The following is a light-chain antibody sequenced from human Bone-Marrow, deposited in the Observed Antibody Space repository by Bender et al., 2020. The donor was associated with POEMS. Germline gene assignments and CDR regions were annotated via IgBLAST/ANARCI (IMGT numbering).Light chain of an antibody. CDR3: SSYTSSSTVV. V-gene: IGLV2-14*01. CDR2: EVT. CDR1: NSDVGGYDY. J-gene: IGLJ2*01. Sequence: QSALTQPASVSASPGQSITISCTGANSDVGGYDYVSWYQQLPGEAPKLLIDEVTNRPSGVSHRFSGSKSGFTASLTISGVQAEDEAVYYCSSYTSSSTVVFGGGTKLTVL.